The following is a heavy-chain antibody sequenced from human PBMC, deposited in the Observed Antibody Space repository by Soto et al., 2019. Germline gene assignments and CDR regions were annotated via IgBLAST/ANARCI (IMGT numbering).Heavy chain of an antibody. CDR2: INNDGSST. CDR1: GFTFSSYW. J-gene: IGHJ3*02. V-gene: IGHV3-74*01. D-gene: IGHD3-10*01. CDR3: ARPLMVRGVIIGAFDI. Sequence: AGGSLRLSCAASGFTFSSYWMHWVRQAPGKGLVWVSRINNDGSSTSYADSVKGRFTISRDNAKNTLYLQMNSLRAEDTAVYYCARPLMVRGVIIGAFDIWGQGTMVTVSS.